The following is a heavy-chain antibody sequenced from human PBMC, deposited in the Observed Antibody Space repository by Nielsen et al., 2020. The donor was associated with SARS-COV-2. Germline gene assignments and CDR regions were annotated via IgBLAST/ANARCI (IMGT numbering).Heavy chain of an antibody. Sequence: WIRQPPGKGLEWVSAISGSGGSTYYADSVKGRFTISRDNSKNTLYLQMNSLRAEDTAVYYCARELTPLYGMDVWGQGTTVTVSS. CDR2: ISGSGGST. D-gene: IGHD3-16*01. V-gene: IGHV3-23*01. J-gene: IGHJ6*02. CDR3: ARELTPLYGMDV.